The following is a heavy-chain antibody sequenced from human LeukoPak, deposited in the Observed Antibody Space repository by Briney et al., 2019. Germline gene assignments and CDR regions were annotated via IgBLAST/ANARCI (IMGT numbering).Heavy chain of an antibody. J-gene: IGHJ4*02. CDR2: IPYDGINK. CDR3: ARAAGELFDEYYFDY. V-gene: IGHV3-30*19. CDR1: GFTFRSYG. Sequence: GGSLRLSCAASGFTFRSYGMHWVRQPPGKGLEWVAFIPYDGINKYYADSVKGRFTISRDNSKNTLYLQMNSLRAEDTAVYYCARAAGELFDEYYFDYRGQGTLVTVSS. D-gene: IGHD3-10*01.